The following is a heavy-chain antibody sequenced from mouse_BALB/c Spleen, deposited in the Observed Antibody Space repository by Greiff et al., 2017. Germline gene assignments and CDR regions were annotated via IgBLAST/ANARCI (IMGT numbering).Heavy chain of an antibody. CDR2: INPSNGRT. CDR3: ASPRSTMITTEFAY. Sequence: QVQLQQPGAELVKPGASVKLSCKASGYTFTSYWMHWVKQRPGQGLEWIGEINPSNGRTNYNEKFKSKATLTVDKSSSTANMQLSSLTSEDSAVYYGASPRSTMITTEFAYWGQGTLVTVSA. J-gene: IGHJ3*01. V-gene: IGHV1S81*02. D-gene: IGHD2-4*01. CDR1: GYTFTSYW.